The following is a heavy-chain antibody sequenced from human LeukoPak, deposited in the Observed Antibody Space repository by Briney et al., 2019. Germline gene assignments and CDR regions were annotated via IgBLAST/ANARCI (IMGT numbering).Heavy chain of an antibody. J-gene: IGHJ5*02. CDR1: GGTFSSYA. D-gene: IGHD2-2*02. Sequence: SVKVSCKASGGTFSSYAISWVRQAPGQGLEWMGRIIPTLGIANYAQKFQGRVTITADKSTSTAYMELCSLRSEDTAVYYCARAHTAYIPAGIRFGFPNWFDPWGQGTLVTVSS. V-gene: IGHV1-69*04. CDR3: ARAHTAYIPAGIRFGFPNWFDP. CDR2: IIPTLGIA.